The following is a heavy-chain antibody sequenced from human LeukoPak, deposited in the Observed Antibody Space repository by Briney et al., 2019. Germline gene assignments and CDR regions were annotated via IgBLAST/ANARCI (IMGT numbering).Heavy chain of an antibody. CDR2: ISYDGSNK. Sequence: PGRSLRLSCAASGFTFSSYGMHWVRQAPGKGLEWVAVISYDGSNKYYADPVKGRFTISRDNSKNTLYLQMNSLRPEDTAVYYCAKDGIPLGDGMSPPSDYWGQGTLVTVSS. D-gene: IGHD1-1*01. V-gene: IGHV3-30*18. CDR1: GFTFSSYG. J-gene: IGHJ4*02. CDR3: AKDGIPLGDGMSPPSDY.